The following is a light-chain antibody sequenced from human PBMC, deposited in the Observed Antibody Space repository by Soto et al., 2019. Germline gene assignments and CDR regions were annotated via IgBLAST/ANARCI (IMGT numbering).Light chain of an antibody. Sequence: EIVLTQSPGTLSLSPGERATLSCRASQSVSSNLAWYQQKPGQAPRLLIYGASTRATGIPARFSGSGSGTDFTLTISSLEPEDSAVYYCQQRGSWPATFGPGTKVDIK. CDR3: QQRGSWPAT. CDR1: QSVSSN. CDR2: GAS. J-gene: IGKJ3*01. V-gene: IGKV3-11*01.